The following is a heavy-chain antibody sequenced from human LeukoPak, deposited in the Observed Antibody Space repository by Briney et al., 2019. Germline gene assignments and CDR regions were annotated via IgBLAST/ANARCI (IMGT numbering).Heavy chain of an antibody. CDR1: GFTFSTYS. D-gene: IGHD4-11*01. J-gene: IGHJ4*02. CDR3: ARDSYSKNDY. V-gene: IGHV3-48*01. Sequence: GGSLRLSCAASGFTFSTYSMTWVRQAPGKGLEWVSYMSSSSSTIYYGGSVKGRFTVSRDNAKNSLYLQMNSLRAEDTVVYFCARDSYSKNDYWGQGTLVTVSS. CDR2: MSSSSSTI.